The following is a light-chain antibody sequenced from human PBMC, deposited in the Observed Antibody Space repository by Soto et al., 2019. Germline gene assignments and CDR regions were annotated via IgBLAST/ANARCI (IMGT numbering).Light chain of an antibody. J-gene: IGKJ1*01. V-gene: IGKV2-30*02. CDR3: MQGTHWPWT. CDR1: QSLIHSDGNTY. CDR2: EVS. Sequence: DVVMTQSPLSLPVTLGQPASISCRSSQSLIHSDGNTYLSWFQQRPVQSPSRLIYEVSDRDSGVPDRFNGSGSGTDFTLKISRVEAEDVGVYYCMQGTHWPWTFGQGTEVEIK.